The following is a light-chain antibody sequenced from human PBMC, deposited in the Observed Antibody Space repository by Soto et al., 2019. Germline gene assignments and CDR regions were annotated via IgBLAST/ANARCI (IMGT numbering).Light chain of an antibody. V-gene: IGLV2-14*01. CDR1: SYDVGGYNY. CDR3: SSYTSTSTLVV. CDR2: EVS. J-gene: IGLJ2*01. Sequence: QSALTQPASVSGSPGQSITISCTGTSYDVGGYNYVSWYQHHPGKAPKLMIYEVSNRPSGVSYRFSGSKSGNTASLTISGLQAEDEADYYCSSYTSTSTLVVFGGGTKVTVL.